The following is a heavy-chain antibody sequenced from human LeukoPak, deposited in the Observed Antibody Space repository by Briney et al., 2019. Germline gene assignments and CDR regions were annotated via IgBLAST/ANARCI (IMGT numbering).Heavy chain of an antibody. J-gene: IGHJ6*03. Sequence: SVKVSCKASGGTFNSYAISWVRQAPGQGLEWMGGIMPLFGTANYAQEFQGRVTFTTDESASTDYMEVSSLRSEDTAVYYCASGSLGDGYGVGDYYQYMDVWGKGTTVTVSS. D-gene: IGHD5-24*01. CDR1: GGTFNSYA. CDR2: IMPLFGTA. V-gene: IGHV1-69*05. CDR3: ASGSLGDGYGVGDYYQYMDV.